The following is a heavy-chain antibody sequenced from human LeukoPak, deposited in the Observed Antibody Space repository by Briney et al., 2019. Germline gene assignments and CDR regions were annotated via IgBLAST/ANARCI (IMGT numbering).Heavy chain of an antibody. CDR1: GFTLSSYS. D-gene: IGHD6-19*01. CDR3: ARVDSGSACAS. V-gene: IGHV3-64*01. Sequence: AGGPLRLSCAASGFTLSSYSMHWVRQAPGKGLEFVSAISKNGRNTYYGNSMKGRFTISRDISKNTLYLQMGSLRPEDMAVYYCARVDSGSACASWGQGILVTVSS. CDR2: ISKNGRNT. J-gene: IGHJ1*01.